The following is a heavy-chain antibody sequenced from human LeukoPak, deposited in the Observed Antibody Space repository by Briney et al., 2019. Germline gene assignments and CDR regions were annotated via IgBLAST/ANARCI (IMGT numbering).Heavy chain of an antibody. D-gene: IGHD6-13*01. V-gene: IGHV1-69*05. CDR3: ARTRHIAAAGIFYAFDI. CDR2: IIPIFGTA. CDR1: GGTFSSYA. J-gene: IGHJ3*02. Sequence: ASVKVSCKSSGGTFSSYAISWVRQAPGQGLEWMGGIIPIFGTANYAQKFQGRVTITTDESTSTAYMELSSLRSEDTAVDYCARTRHIAAAGIFYAFDIWGQGTMVTVSS.